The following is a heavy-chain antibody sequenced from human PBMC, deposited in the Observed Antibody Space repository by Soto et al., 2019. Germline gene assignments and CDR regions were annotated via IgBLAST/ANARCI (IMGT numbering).Heavy chain of an antibody. CDR3: ARGGLYYDFWSGYYPYDHYMAV. Sequence: ASVKVSCKASGYTFTSYDINWVRQATGQGLEWMGWMNPNSGNTGYAQKFQGRVTMTRNTSISTAYMELSSLRSEDTAVYYCARGGLYYDFWSGYYPYDHYMAVWGKGTTVTVYS. V-gene: IGHV1-8*01. D-gene: IGHD3-3*01. CDR2: MNPNSGNT. J-gene: IGHJ6*03. CDR1: GYTFTSYD.